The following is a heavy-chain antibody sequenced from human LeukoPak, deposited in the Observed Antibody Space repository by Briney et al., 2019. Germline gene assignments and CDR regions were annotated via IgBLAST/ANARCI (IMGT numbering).Heavy chain of an antibody. CDR3: ARTMRPILTGYYSLDH. Sequence: PGRSLRLSCGASGFTFSSYGMHWVRQAPGKGLEWVAVIWYDGSNKYYADSVKGRFTISRDNSKNTLYLQMNSLRAEDTAVYYCARTMRPILTGYYSLDHWGQGTLVTVSS. V-gene: IGHV3-33*08. CDR1: GFTFSSYG. J-gene: IGHJ4*02. D-gene: IGHD3-9*01. CDR2: IWYDGSNK.